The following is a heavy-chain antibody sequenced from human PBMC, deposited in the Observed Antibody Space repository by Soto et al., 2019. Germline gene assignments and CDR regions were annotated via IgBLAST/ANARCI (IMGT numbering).Heavy chain of an antibody. V-gene: IGHV3-74*03. J-gene: IGHJ6*02. D-gene: IGHD4-17*01. CDR3: ARDKSYALAV. CDR2: INSDGSST. CDR1: GFDFSNSW. Sequence: EVQLVESGGGFVQPGGSLRLSCAASGFDFSNSWMHWVRQVPGKGLVWVSRINSDGSSTTYADSVKGRFTISRDNARTTVYLQLDSLRVEDTAVYYCARDKSYALAVWGQGTTFTVSS.